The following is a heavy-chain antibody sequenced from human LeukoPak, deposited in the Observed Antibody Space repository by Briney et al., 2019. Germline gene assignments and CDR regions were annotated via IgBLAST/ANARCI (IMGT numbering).Heavy chain of an antibody. D-gene: IGHD1-26*01. CDR2: IYYSGST. Sequence: SETLSLTCTVSGGSISSYYWGWIRQPPGKGLEWIGSIYYSGSTYYNPSLKSRVTISVDTSKNQFSLKLSSVTAADTAVYYCARNLVGATFDYWGQGTLVTVSS. CDR3: ARNLVGATFDY. J-gene: IGHJ4*02. CDR1: GGSISSYY. V-gene: IGHV4-39*07.